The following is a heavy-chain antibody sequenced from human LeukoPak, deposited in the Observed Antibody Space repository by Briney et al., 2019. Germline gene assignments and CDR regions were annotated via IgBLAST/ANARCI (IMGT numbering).Heavy chain of an antibody. CDR2: ISGSDGST. J-gene: IGHJ3*02. V-gene: IGHV3-23*01. D-gene: IGHD3-10*01. Sequence: GGSLRLSCEASGFAFINYAMSWVRQATGKGLEWVSSISGSDGSTYYADSVKGRFTISRDNSKSAPYLQMNSLRAEDTAVYYCAKYRLDANYYGSTFDIWGQGTMVTVSS. CDR3: AKYRLDANYYGSTFDI. CDR1: GFAFINYA.